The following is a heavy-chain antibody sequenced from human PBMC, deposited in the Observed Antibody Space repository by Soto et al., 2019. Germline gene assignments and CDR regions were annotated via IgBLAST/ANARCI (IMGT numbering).Heavy chain of an antibody. D-gene: IGHD5-12*01. CDR1: GYTFTSYD. V-gene: IGHV1-8*01. CDR2: MNPNSGNT. J-gene: IGHJ6*02. CDR3: AREAGRWLPSKVDYYYYYGMDV. Sequence: ASVKVSCKASGYTFTSYDINWVRQATGQGLEWMGWMNPNSGNTGYAQKFQGRVTMTRNTSISTAYMELSSLRSEDTAVYYCAREAGRWLPSKVDYYYYYGMDVWGQGTTVTVSS.